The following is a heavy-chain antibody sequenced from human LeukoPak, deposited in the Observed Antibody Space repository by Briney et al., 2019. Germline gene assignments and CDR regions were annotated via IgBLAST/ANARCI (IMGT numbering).Heavy chain of an antibody. J-gene: IGHJ3*02. CDR2: IYYSGST. CDR3: ARAGAMDFDI. D-gene: IGHD2-8*01. V-gene: IGHV4-39*07. CDR1: GGSISSSSYY. Sequence: SETLSLTCTVSGGSISSSSYYWGWIRQPPGKGLEWIGSIYYSGSTYYNPSLKSRVTISVDRSKNQFSLKLSSVTAADTAVYYCARAGAMDFDIWGQGTMVTVSS.